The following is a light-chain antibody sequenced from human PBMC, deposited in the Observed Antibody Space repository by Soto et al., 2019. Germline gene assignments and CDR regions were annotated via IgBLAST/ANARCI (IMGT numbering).Light chain of an antibody. CDR3: QQYNDWPPEDT. V-gene: IGKV3-15*01. Sequence: EIVMTQSPASLSVSSGESATLSCRASQNVATNLAWYQHKPGQPPRLLIYGATTRATGVPARFSDSGSGTYSTLTIRGPQSEDSALYYCQQYNDWPPEDTFGQGNKLEIK. CDR2: GAT. CDR1: QNVATN. J-gene: IGKJ2*01.